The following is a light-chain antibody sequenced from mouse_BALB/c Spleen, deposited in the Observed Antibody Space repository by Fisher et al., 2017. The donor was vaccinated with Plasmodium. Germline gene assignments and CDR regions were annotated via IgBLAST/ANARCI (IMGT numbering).Light chain of an antibody. Sequence: DIVITQSPVTLSVTPGDSVSLSCRVSQSISNNLHWYQQKSHESPRLLINYTSQSISGIPSRFSGNGSGTDFTLSINSVETEDFGMYFCQQSNSWPLTFGTGTKLELK. CDR2: YTS. CDR3: QQSNSWPLT. V-gene: IGKV5-43*01. CDR1: QSISNN. J-gene: IGKJ5*01.